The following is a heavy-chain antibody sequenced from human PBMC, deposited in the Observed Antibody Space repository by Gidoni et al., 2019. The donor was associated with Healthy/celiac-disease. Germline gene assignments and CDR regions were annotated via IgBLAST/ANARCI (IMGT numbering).Heavy chain of an antibody. J-gene: IGHJ5*02. CDR1: GGTSSSYA. CDR3: AEEPYSSSWTVVDH. V-gene: IGHV1-69*01. Sequence: QVQLVQSGAEVKKSGSSVQVSCKASGGTSSSYAISWVRQAPGQGLEWMGWRILIIGTANDAQKFQGRVTITADESTSTAYMELSSLRAEDTAVYYCAEEPYSSSWTVVDHWGQGTLVTVSS. D-gene: IGHD6-13*01. CDR2: RILIIGTA.